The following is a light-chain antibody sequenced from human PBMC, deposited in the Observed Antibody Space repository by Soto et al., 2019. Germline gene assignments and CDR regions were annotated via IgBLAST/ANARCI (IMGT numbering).Light chain of an antibody. CDR2: GAS. Sequence: EIVLTQSPGTLSLSPGEGATLSCRASQSINTYLAWYQQKPGQAPRLLIYGASTRATGIPARFSGSGSGTEFSLTISSLQAGDSAIYYCQQSFTTPWTFGQGTKVDIK. V-gene: IGKV3-15*01. CDR3: QQSFTTPWT. CDR1: QSINTY. J-gene: IGKJ1*01.